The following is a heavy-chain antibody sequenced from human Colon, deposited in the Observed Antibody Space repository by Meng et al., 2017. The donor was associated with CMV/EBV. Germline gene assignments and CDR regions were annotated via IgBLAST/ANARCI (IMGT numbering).Heavy chain of an antibody. CDR3: ASSGLGGRLLFDN. V-gene: IGHV4-4*07. CDR1: GVSLNTYY. J-gene: IGHJ4*01. Sequence: QVQLQESGPRLVKPSETLSLTCTVSGVSLNTYYWSWIRQPAGKGLEWIGRIYISGSTNYNPSLKSRVTLSVDTSKNQFSLKLSSVTAADTAVYYCASSGLGGRLLFDNWGHGTLGTV. CDR2: IYISGST. D-gene: IGHD3-16*01.